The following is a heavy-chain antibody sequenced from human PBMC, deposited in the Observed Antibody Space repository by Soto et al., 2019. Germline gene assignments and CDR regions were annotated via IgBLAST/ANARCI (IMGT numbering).Heavy chain of an antibody. J-gene: IGHJ6*02. Sequence: NPSETLSLTCTVSGDSISSRDYYWSWIRHLPEKGLEWIGYIYYNGGSYYNPSLQSRVTMALDTSKNQFSLKLRSVTAADTAVYYCARESDVWGQGTTVTVSS. CDR2: IYYNGGS. CDR3: ARESDV. V-gene: IGHV4-31*03. CDR1: GDSISSRDYY.